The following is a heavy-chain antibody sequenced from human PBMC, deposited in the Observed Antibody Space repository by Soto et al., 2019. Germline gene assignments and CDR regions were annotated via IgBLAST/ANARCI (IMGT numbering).Heavy chain of an antibody. Sequence: PGGSLRLSCAASGFTFSSYGMNWVLQAPGKGVEWVSYISSGSAIYYADSVKGRFTISRDNAKNSLDLQMNSLRDEDTAVYYCAGEYPVYCSSKYEGMDVWGQGTSVTVSS. D-gene: IGHD2-2*01. J-gene: IGHJ6*02. CDR1: GFTFSSYG. CDR3: AGEYPVYCSSKYEGMDV. V-gene: IGHV3-48*02. CDR2: ISSGSAI.